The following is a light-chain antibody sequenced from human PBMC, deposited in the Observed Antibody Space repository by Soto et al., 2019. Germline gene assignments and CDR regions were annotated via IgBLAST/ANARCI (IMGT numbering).Light chain of an antibody. J-gene: IGKJ2*01. CDR1: QSISTE. V-gene: IGKV3-15*01. CDR2: SAS. CDR3: PQGHYWPLT. Sequence: EIVMTQSPATLSVSPGERATLSCRASQSISTELAWYQQKPGQPPRLLIYSASTRATGVPARFTGSGSGSEITLTISGLQSEDFAVYYCPQGHYWPLTFGQGTRLEI.